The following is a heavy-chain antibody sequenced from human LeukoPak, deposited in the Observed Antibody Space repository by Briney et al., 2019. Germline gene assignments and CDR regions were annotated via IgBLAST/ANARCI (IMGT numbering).Heavy chain of an antibody. CDR3: ARDPPSSYGGYDYMDV. Sequence: GGSLRLSCAAPGFTFSSYEMNWVRHAPGKGLEWVSYISSSGTTIYYGGSVKGRFTISRDNAKNSLYLHMNSLRAEDTAVYYCARDPPSSYGGYDYMDVWGKGTTVTVSS. D-gene: IGHD4/OR15-4a*01. V-gene: IGHV3-48*03. CDR2: ISSSGTTI. CDR1: GFTFSSYE. J-gene: IGHJ6*03.